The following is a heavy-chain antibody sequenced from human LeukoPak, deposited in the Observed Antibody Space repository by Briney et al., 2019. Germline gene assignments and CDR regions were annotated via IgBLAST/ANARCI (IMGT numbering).Heavy chain of an antibody. Sequence: AASVKVSCKASGYTFTSYAMHWVRQAPGQRLEWMGWINAGNGNTKYSQKFQGRVTITRDTSASTAYMELSSLRSEDTAVYYCARDDSSSWYSYYYYGMDVWGQGTTVTVS. D-gene: IGHD6-13*01. V-gene: IGHV1-3*01. CDR2: INAGNGNT. J-gene: IGHJ6*02. CDR1: GYTFTSYA. CDR3: ARDDSSSWYSYYYYGMDV.